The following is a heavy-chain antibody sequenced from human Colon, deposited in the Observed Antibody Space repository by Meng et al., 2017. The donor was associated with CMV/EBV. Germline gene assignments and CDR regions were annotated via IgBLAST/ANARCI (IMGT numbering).Heavy chain of an antibody. CDR2: ISANNGNT. Sequence: QLVQSKTEVKKPGDSVKVSCKASGNTLSTYVISWVRQAPGQGLEWMGWISANNGNTNYGKKFRGRVTMTTDTSTNTAYMELRSLRSDDTAVYYCATGGSPFFNPWGQGTLVTVSS. CDR1: GNTLSTYV. V-gene: IGHV1-18*01. D-gene: IGHD3-10*01. CDR3: ATGGSPFFNP. J-gene: IGHJ5*02.